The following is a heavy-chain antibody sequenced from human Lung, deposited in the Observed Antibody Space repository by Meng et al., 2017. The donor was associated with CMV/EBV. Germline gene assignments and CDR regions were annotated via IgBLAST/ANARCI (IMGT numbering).Heavy chain of an antibody. CDR1: GYTFTTFD. D-gene: IGHD3-3*01. CDR2: ISVYSGNT. J-gene: IGHJ4*02. Sequence: QVQLGQSGNAVKKPGASVKVSCKASGYTFTTFDINWLRQAPGQGLEWMGWISVYSGNTNYAQKFQGRVTMTTDRSTSTVYMDLTSLRSDDTAVYYCARDFDFWSGYYRPLGYWGQGTLVTVSS. CDR3: ARDFDFWSGYYRPLGY. V-gene: IGHV1-18*01.